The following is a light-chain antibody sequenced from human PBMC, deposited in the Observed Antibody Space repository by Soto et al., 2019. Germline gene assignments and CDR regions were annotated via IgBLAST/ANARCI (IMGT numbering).Light chain of an antibody. J-gene: IGKJ1*01. CDR2: DAS. V-gene: IGKV1-5*01. Sequence: DIQMTQSPSTLAASVGDRVTITCRASQSISSWLAWYQQKPGKAPKLLIYDASSLERGVPSRFSGSGSGTEFTLTISSLQPDDFETYYCQQYNTYSPWTFGQGTKVEIK. CDR1: QSISSW. CDR3: QQYNTYSPWT.